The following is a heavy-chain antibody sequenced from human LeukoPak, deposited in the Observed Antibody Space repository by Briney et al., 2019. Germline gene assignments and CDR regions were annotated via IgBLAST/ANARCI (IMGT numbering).Heavy chain of an antibody. CDR1: GGSISSSSYY. CDR2: IYYSGST. CDR3: ARGPLRWNYVGYHYMDV. Sequence: SETLSLTCTVSGGSISSSSYYWGWIRQPPGKGLEWIGSIYYSGSTYYNPSLKSRVTISVDTSKNQFSLKLSSVTAADTAVYYCARGPLRWNYVGYHYMDVWGKGTTVTVSS. V-gene: IGHV4-39*07. J-gene: IGHJ6*03. D-gene: IGHD1-7*01.